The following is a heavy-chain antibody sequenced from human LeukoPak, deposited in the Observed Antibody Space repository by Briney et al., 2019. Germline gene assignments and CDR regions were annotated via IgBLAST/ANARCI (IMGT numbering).Heavy chain of an antibody. CDR1: GFTFGDYA. CDR2: ISSRNGNT. V-gene: IGHV3-23*01. CDR3: AKDRGLYSGVFAHDV. D-gene: IGHD5-12*01. Sequence: GGSLRLSCAASGFTFGDYAMTWVRQAPGKGLEWVSSISSRNGNTFHSDSVKGRFTISRDDCKNTLYLQMNTLRAEDTAIYYCAKDRGLYSGVFAHDVWGQGTLVTVSS. J-gene: IGHJ3*01.